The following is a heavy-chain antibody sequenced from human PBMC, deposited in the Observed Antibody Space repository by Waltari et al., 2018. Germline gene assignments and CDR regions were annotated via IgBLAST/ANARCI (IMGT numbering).Heavy chain of an antibody. J-gene: IGHJ5*02. CDR2: IYYSGST. CDR3: AREGFSEDTLAEGFDP. D-gene: IGHD2-15*01. Sequence: QVQLQESGPGLVKPSETLSLTCTVSGGSISSYYWSWIRQPPGKGLEWIGYIYYSGSTNYTPSLKSRVTISVDTSKNQFSLKLSSVTAADTAVYYCAREGFSEDTLAEGFDPWGQGTLVTVSS. V-gene: IGHV4-59*01. CDR1: GGSISSYY.